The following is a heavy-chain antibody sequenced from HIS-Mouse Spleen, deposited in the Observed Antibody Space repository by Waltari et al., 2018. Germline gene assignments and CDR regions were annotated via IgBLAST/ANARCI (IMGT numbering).Heavy chain of an antibody. Sequence: EVQLLESGGGLVQPGGSLRLSCAASGFTFSSYAMSWVRQAPGKGLEWVSAISGSGGSTDDAGSVEGRFTISRDKSKNTLYRQMNSRRAEDTAVYYCAKDRWGITMVREIFDYWGQGTLVTVSS. CDR3: AKDRWGITMVREIFDY. CDR1: GFTFSSYA. D-gene: IGHD3-10*01. V-gene: IGHV3-23*01. J-gene: IGHJ4*02. CDR2: ISGSGGST.